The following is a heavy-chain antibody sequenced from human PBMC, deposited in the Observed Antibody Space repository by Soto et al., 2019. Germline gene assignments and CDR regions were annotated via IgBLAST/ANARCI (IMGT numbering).Heavy chain of an antibody. Sequence: ASGTLSLTCPFPCYSIHRRGYYWSWIRQPPGKGLEWIGYIYYSGTTYCNPSLKSRVTISVDTSKNQFSLKLSSVTAADTAVYYCARANSGAVPLFDXWGQGTLVTVSS. D-gene: IGHD1-26*01. CDR2: IYYSGTT. V-gene: IGHV4-31*03. CDR3: ARANSGAVPLFDX. J-gene: IGHJ4*02. CDR1: CYSIHRRGYY.